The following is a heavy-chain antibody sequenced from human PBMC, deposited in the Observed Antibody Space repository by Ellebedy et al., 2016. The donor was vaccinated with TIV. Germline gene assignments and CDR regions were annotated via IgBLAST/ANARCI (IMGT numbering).Heavy chain of an antibody. CDR1: GGTFSSYA. D-gene: IGHD2-2*01. Sequence: AASVKVSCKASGGTFSSYAISWVRQAPGQGLEWMGGIIPIFGTANYAQKFQGRVTITADKSTSTAYMELSSLRSEDTAVYYCARGDIVVVQLYYYYGMDVWGQGTTVTVSS. CDR3: ARGDIVVVQLYYYYGMDV. CDR2: IIPIFGTA. J-gene: IGHJ6*02. V-gene: IGHV1-69*06.